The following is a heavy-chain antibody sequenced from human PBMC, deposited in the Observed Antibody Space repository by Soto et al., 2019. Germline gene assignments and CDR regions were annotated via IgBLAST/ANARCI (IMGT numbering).Heavy chain of an antibody. CDR2: ISGSGGST. CDR1: GFTFSSYA. V-gene: IGHV3-23*01. J-gene: IGHJ6*02. D-gene: IGHD3-3*01. CDR3: AKAKYDFWSGYYTGITAPCMDV. Sequence: EVQLLGSGGGLVQPGGSLRLSCAASGFTFSSYAMSWVRQAPGKGLEWVSAISGSGGSTYYADSVKGRFTISRDNSKNTLYLQMNSLRAEDTAVYYCAKAKYDFWSGYYTGITAPCMDVWGQGTTVTVSS.